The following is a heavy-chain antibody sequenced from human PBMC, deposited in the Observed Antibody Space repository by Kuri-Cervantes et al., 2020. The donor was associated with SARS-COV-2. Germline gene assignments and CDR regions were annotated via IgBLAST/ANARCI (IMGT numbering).Heavy chain of an antibody. Sequence: SETLSLTCAVYGGSFSGYYWSWIRQPPGKGLEWIGEINHSGSTYYNPSLKSRVTISVDTSKNQFSLKLSSVTAADTAVYYCARVWGPLTGFFDYWGQGTLVTVSS. V-gene: IGHV4-34*01. CDR2: INHSGST. CDR1: GGSFSGYY. J-gene: IGHJ4*02. D-gene: IGHD3-16*01. CDR3: ARVWGPLTGFFDY.